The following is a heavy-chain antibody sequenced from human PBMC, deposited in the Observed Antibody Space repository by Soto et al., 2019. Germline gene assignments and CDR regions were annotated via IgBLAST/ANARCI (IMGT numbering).Heavy chain of an antibody. D-gene: IGHD2-15*01. CDR2: ISYDGSNK. CDR1: GFTFSSYG. CDR3: AKDVQDIVVVVAATLYGMDV. V-gene: IGHV3-30*18. Sequence: QVQLVESGGGVVQPGRSLRLSCAASGFTFSSYGMHWVRQAPGKGLEWVAVISYDGSNKYYADSVKGRFTISRDNSKNTXYXXMNSLRAEDTAVYYCAKDVQDIVVVVAATLYGMDVWGQGTTVTVSS. J-gene: IGHJ6*02.